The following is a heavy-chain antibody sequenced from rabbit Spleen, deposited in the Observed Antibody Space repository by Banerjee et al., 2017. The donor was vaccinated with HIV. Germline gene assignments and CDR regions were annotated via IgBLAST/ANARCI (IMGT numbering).Heavy chain of an antibody. CDR3: VREAGYGGYGDANL. V-gene: IGHV1S40*01. J-gene: IGHJ4*01. CDR1: GVSFSGNSY. CDR2: IYAGSTGTT. Sequence: QSLEESGGDLVKPGASLTLTCIASGVSFSGNSYMCWVRQAPGKGLEWIGTIYAGSTGTTDYARWAKGRFTISKTSSTTVTLQMTSLTAADTATYFCVREAGYGGYGDANLWGQGTLVTVS. D-gene: IGHD6-1*01.